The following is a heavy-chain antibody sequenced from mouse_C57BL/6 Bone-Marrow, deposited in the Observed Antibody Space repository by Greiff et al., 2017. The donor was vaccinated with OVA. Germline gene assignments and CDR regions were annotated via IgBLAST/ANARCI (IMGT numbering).Heavy chain of an antibody. CDR2: IYPGSGNT. CDR3: ARTGYDYDEAWFAY. CDR1: GYTFTDYY. D-gene: IGHD2-4*01. Sequence: QVQLQQSGAELVRPGASVKLSCKASGYTFTDYYINWVKQRPGQGLEWIARIYPGSGNTYYNEKFKGKATLTAEKSSSTAYMQLSSLTSEDSAVYFCARTGYDYDEAWFAYWGQGTLVTVSA. J-gene: IGHJ3*01. V-gene: IGHV1-76*01.